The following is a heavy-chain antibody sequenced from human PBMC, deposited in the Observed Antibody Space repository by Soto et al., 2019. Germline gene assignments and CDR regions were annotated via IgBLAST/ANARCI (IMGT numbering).Heavy chain of an antibody. J-gene: IGHJ6*02. D-gene: IGHD2-2*01. CDR2: ITTNNGNT. Sequence: QVQLVQSGTELKEPGASVKVSCKASGYTFTSFGFSWVRQAPGQGLEWMGWITTNNGNTKYAQKFQGRVTMTTDTAKSTAYMELRSLRSDDTAVYYCARGFSTTWETYYYYYGMDTWGQGTTVTVSS. V-gene: IGHV1-18*01. CDR1: GYTFTSFG. CDR3: ARGFSTTWETYYYYYGMDT.